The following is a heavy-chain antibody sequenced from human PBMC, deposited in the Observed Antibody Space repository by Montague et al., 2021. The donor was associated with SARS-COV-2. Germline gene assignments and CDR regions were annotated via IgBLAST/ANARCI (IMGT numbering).Heavy chain of an antibody. CDR1: GGSVSSGSYY. Sequence: SETLSLTCTVSGGSVSSGSYYWSWIRQPPGKGLEWIGYIYYGGSTNYNPSLKSRVTISVDTSKNQFSLKLSSVTAADTAVYYCARDPWRITIFGVVTRYGMDVWGQGTTVTVSS. J-gene: IGHJ6*02. CDR2: IYYGGST. V-gene: IGHV4-61*01. D-gene: IGHD3-3*01. CDR3: ARDPWRITIFGVVTRYGMDV.